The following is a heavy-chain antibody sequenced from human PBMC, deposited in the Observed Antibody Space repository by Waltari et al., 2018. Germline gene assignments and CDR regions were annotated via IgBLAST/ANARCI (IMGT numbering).Heavy chain of an antibody. CDR2: IIPIFGTA. CDR1: GGTFSSDA. V-gene: IGHV1-69*12. J-gene: IGHJ3*02. Sequence: QVQLVQSGAEVKKTGSSVKVSCKASGGTFSSDAISWVHQAPGQGLEWMGGIIPIFGTANYAQKFQGRVTITADESTSTAYMELSSLRSEDTAVYYCARCVGVVAANHLLAFDIWGQGTMVTVSS. D-gene: IGHD2-15*01. CDR3: ARCVGVVAANHLLAFDI.